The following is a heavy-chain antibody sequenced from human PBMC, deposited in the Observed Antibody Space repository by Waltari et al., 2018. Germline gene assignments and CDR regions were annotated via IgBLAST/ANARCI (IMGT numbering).Heavy chain of an antibody. CDR2: IYHSGCT. CDR1: GYSISSGYY. D-gene: IGHD3-22*01. V-gene: IGHV4-38-2*01. J-gene: IGHJ5*02. Sequence: QVQLQESGPGLVKPSETLSLTCAVSGYSISSGYYWGWIRQPPGKGLAWIGSIYHSGCTYSNPSLKGRGTISVDTSKNQFYLKRGSVTAADTAVYYCARQVPITMIVGNWFDPWGQGTLVTVSS. CDR3: ARQVPITMIVGNWFDP.